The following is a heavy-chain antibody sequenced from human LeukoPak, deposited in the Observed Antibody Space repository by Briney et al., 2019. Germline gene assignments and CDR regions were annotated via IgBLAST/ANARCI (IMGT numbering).Heavy chain of an antibody. CDR3: AVARASGFGHAFDI. Sequence: SVKVSCKASGGTFSSYAISWVRQAPGQGLEWMGRIVPIFGTANYAQKFQGRVTITTDESTSTAYMELSSLRSEDTAVYYCAVARASGFGHAFDIWGQGTMVTVSS. J-gene: IGHJ3*02. CDR2: IVPIFGTA. V-gene: IGHV1-69*05. CDR1: GGTFSSYA. D-gene: IGHD3-3*01.